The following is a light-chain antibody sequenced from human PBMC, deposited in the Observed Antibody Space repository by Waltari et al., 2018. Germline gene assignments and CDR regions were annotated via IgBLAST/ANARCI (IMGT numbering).Light chain of an antibody. V-gene: IGKV3-20*01. Sequence: IVLTQSPGTLSLSPGERATLSCRASQSVGRTLAWYQQKTGQAPRLLIYGASNRATGIPDRFSGSGSVTEFSLTISRLDPEDFAVYYCQHYVRLPATFGQGTKVEMK. CDR2: GAS. CDR1: QSVGRT. CDR3: QHYVRLPAT. J-gene: IGKJ1*01.